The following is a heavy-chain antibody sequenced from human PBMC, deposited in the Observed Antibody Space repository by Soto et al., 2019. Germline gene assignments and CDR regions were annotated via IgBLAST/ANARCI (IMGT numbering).Heavy chain of an antibody. D-gene: IGHD3-10*01. Sequence: ASVKVSCKASGYTFTGYYMHWVRQAPGQGLEWMGWINPNSGGTNYAQKFQGWVTMTRDTSISTAYMELSRLRSDDTAVYYCARRGSGSPYYYGMDVWGQGTTVTVSS. J-gene: IGHJ6*02. V-gene: IGHV1-2*04. CDR2: INPNSGGT. CDR1: GYTFTGYY. CDR3: ARRGSGSPYYYGMDV.